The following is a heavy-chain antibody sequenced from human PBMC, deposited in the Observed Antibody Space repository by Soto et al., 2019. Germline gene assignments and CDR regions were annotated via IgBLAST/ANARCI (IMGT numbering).Heavy chain of an antibody. CDR2: ISYDGSNK. CDR3: AKDRGKGFGALYRGYYYYYGMDV. CDR1: GFTFSSYG. Sequence: GGSLRLSCAASGFTFSSYGMHWVRQAPGKGLEWVAVISYDGSNKYYADSVKGRFTISRDNSKNTLYLQMNSLRAEDTAVYYCAKDRGKGFGALYRGYYYYYGMDVWGQGTTVTVSS. V-gene: IGHV3-30*18. J-gene: IGHJ6*02. D-gene: IGHD3-10*01.